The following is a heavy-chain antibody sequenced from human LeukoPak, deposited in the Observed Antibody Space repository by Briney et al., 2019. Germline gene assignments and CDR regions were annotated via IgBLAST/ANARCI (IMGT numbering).Heavy chain of an antibody. CDR1: GININTYA. J-gene: IGHJ5*02. CDR3: AKDRGYEVVFDP. D-gene: IGHD5-12*01. V-gene: IGHV3-43*02. Sequence: GGSLRLSCAASGININTYAMHWVRQAPGKGLEWVSLISGDGDRTSYADSVKGRFTISRDNDKNSLYLQMNSLTIEDTALYYCAKDRGYEVVFDPWGQGTLVAVSS. CDR2: ISGDGDRT.